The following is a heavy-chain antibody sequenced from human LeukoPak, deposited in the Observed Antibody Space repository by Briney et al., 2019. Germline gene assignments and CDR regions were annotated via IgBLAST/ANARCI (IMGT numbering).Heavy chain of an antibody. Sequence: GGSLRLSCAASGFTFSSYGMHWVRQAPGKGLEWEAFIRYDGSNKYYADSVKGRFTISRDNSKNTLYLQMNSLRAEDTAVYYCAKGAKVGATTYFDYWGQGTLVTVSS. J-gene: IGHJ4*02. D-gene: IGHD1-26*01. CDR3: AKGAKVGATTYFDY. CDR2: IRYDGSNK. CDR1: GFTFSSYG. V-gene: IGHV3-30*02.